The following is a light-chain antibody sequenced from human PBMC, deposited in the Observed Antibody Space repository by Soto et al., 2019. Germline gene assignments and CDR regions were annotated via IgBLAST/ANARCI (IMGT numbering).Light chain of an antibody. Sequence: EIVLTQSPGTLSLSPGERATLSCRASQNVARNYLAWYQQRPGQAPRLLIYDASTSATGIPDRFSGSGSGTDFTLTISRLEPEDFAVYFCQQYARSPLAFGGGTKVDI. CDR1: QNVARNY. CDR2: DAS. J-gene: IGKJ4*01. CDR3: QQYARSPLA. V-gene: IGKV3-20*01.